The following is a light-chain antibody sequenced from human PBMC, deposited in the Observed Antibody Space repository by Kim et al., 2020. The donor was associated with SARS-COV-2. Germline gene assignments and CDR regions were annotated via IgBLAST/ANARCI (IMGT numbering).Light chain of an antibody. V-gene: IGKV3-20*01. CDR2: GAS. CDR3: QQYTLSPFSIT. CDR1: QSISNSY. J-gene: IGKJ5*01. Sequence: EIVLTQSPGTLSLSPGERATLSCRASQSISNSYLAWYQQKPGQAPRLLIYGASSRATGIPDRFSGSGSGIDFTLTISRLEPEDFAVFYCQQYTLSPFSITFGQGTRLEIK.